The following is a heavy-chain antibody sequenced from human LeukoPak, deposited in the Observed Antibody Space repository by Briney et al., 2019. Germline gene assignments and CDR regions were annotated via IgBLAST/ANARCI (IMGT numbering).Heavy chain of an antibody. CDR1: GFTFSNYA. Sequence: GASVRLSCAASGFTFSNYAIKWLRQAPGKGLEWISGIRAGGVTTYYAHSVKGRFTISRDNSKNTLYLQMNRLRAEDTALYYSAKARNYDFWSAIDYWGQGTLVTVSS. CDR3: AKARNYDFWSAIDY. J-gene: IGHJ4*02. D-gene: IGHD3-3*01. V-gene: IGHV3-23*01. CDR2: IRAGGVTT.